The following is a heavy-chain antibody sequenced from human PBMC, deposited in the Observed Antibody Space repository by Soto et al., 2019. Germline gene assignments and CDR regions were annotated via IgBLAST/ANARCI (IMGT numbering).Heavy chain of an antibody. J-gene: IGHJ4*02. D-gene: IGHD6-13*01. CDR2: INHSGST. CDR3: ARGTFASFIAEAGTFDS. Sequence: SLTCAVYGGSFSGYYWSWIRQPPGKGLEWIGEINHSGSTNYNPSLKSRVTISVDTSKNQFSLKLSSVTAAATAVYYRARGTFASFIAEAGTFDSWGQGTLVTVSS. V-gene: IGHV4-34*01. CDR1: GGSFSGYY.